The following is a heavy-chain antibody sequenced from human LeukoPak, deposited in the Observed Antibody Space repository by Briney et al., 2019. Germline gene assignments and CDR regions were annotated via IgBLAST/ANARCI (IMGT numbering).Heavy chain of an antibody. CDR2: INHSGST. V-gene: IGHV4-34*01. D-gene: IGHD5-18*01. J-gene: IGHJ3*02. CDR3: ARGRGYNAFDI. Sequence: SETLSLTCAVYGGSFSGYYWSWIRQPPGKGLEWIGEINHSGSTNYNPSLKSRVTISVDTSKKQFSLKLSSVTAADTAVHHCARGRGYNAFDIWGQGTMVTVSS. CDR1: GGSFSGYY.